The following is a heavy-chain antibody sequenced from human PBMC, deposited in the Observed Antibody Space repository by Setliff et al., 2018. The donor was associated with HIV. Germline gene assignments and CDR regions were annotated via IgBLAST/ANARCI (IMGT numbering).Heavy chain of an antibody. V-gene: IGHV4-59*01. CDR3: ARHVARFDYDTGGYYVSHFDY. CDR2: ISYTGTT. J-gene: IGHJ4*02. Sequence: PSETLSLTCTVSGGSISNYYWSWIRQPPGKGLEWIGYISYTGTTKYNPSLKSRVTISVDTSKNQFSARLSSVSAADTAAYFCARHVARFDYDTGGYYVSHFDYWGQGTQVTVSS. D-gene: IGHD3-22*01. CDR1: GGSISNYY.